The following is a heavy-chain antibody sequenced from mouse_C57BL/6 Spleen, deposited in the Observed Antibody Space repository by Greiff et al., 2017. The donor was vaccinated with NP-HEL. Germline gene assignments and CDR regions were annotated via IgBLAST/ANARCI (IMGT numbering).Heavy chain of an antibody. D-gene: IGHD1-1*01. CDR1: GFTFSDYY. CDR3: ARGNYYGSTPWFAY. Sequence: EVKLMESEGGLVQPGSSMKLSCTASGFTFSDYYMAWVRQVPEKGLEWVANINYDGSSTYYLDSLKSRFIISRDNAKNILYLQMSSLKSEDTATYYCARGNYYGSTPWFAYWGQGTLVTVSA. CDR2: INYDGSST. V-gene: IGHV5-16*01. J-gene: IGHJ3*01.